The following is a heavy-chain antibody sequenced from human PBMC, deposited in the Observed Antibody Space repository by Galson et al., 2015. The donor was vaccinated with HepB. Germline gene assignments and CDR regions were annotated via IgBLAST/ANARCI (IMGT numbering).Heavy chain of an antibody. CDR1: GYTFTSYD. J-gene: IGHJ6*02. Sequence: SVKVSCKASGYTFTSYDINWVRQATGQGLEWMGWINPNSGGTNYAQKFQGWVTMTRDTSISTAYMELSRLRSDDTAVYYCARGRGSSWGHYYYGMDVWGQGTTVTVSS. D-gene: IGHD6-13*01. CDR3: ARGRGSSWGHYYYGMDV. V-gene: IGHV1-2*04. CDR2: INPNSGGT.